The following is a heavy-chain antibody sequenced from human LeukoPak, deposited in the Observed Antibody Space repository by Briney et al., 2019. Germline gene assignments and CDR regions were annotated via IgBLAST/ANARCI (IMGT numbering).Heavy chain of an antibody. CDR1: GGTFSSYA. Sequence: GASVKVSCKASGGTFSSYAISWVRQAPGQGLEWMGGIIPIFGTANYAQKFQGRVTITADKSTSTAYMELSSLRSEDTAVYYCARSGYYDFWSGDHYYYYMDVWGKGTTVTVSS. V-gene: IGHV1-69*06. D-gene: IGHD3-3*01. CDR3: ARSGYYDFWSGDHYYYYMDV. CDR2: IIPIFGTA. J-gene: IGHJ6*03.